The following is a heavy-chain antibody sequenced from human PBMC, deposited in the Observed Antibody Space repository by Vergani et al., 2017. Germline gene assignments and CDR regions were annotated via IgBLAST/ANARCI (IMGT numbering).Heavy chain of an antibody. J-gene: IGHJ4*02. Sequence: LVESGGGLVQPGGSLRLSCVDSGFTFRRYWMSWVRQAPGKGLEWAATIKQDGSGKYYVDSVKGRFTISRDNAKNSLYLQMNNLRAEDTAMYYCATSGARFWGQGILVTVSS. CDR3: ATSGARF. D-gene: IGHD3-10*01. V-gene: IGHV3-7*02. CDR1: GFTFRRYW. CDR2: IKQDGSGK.